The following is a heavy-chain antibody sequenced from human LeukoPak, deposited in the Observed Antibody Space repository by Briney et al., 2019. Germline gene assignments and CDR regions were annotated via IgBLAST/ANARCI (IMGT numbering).Heavy chain of an antibody. CDR3: VRGSTLRHYQY. V-gene: IGHV4-39*01. CDR2: IYYSGST. D-gene: IGHD3-16*01. CDR1: GXSFSSTTYY. Sequence: SETLSLTCAVYGXSFSSTTYYWGWIRRPPGKGLEWIGSIYYSGSTYYNPSLKSRVTVSVDTSKNQFSLILSSVTAADTAVYYCVRGSTLRHYQYWGQGTLVTVSS. J-gene: IGHJ4*02.